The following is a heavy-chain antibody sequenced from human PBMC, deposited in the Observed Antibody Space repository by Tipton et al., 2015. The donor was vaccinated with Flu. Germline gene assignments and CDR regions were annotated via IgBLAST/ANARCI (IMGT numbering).Heavy chain of an antibody. CDR3: ARDGEGVVIIPPYYFDY. CDR2: IYTSGST. J-gene: IGHJ4*02. Sequence: LRLSCTVSGGSISSYYWSWIRQPAGKGLEWIGRIYTSGSTNYNPSLKSRVPMSVDTSKNQFSLKLSSVTAADTAVYYCARDGEGVVIIPPYYFDYWGQGTLVTVSS. CDR1: GGSISSYY. D-gene: IGHD3-3*01. V-gene: IGHV4-4*07.